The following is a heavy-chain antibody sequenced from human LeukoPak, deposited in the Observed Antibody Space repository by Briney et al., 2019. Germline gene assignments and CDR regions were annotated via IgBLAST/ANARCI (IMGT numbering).Heavy chain of an antibody. V-gene: IGHV1-18*04. CDR1: GYTFTGYY. D-gene: IGHD3-10*01. Sequence: ASVKVSCKASGYTFTGYYMHWVRQAPGQGLEWMGWISAYNSAYNGNTHYAQKLQGRVTMTTDTSTSTGYMELRSLRSDDTAVYYCAREYGSGSYTGIDYWGQGTLVTVSS. J-gene: IGHJ4*02. CDR2: ISAYNSAYNGNT. CDR3: AREYGSGSYTGIDY.